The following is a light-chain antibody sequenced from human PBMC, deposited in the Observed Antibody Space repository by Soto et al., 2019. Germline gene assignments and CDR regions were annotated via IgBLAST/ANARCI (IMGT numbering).Light chain of an antibody. Sequence: QSALTQPRSVSGSPGQSVTISCTGTSSDVGAYNYVSWYQQHPGKAPKLMIYDVNKRPSGVPDRFSGSKSGNTASLTISGLQAEDEADYYCCSYAGIYPFVFGTGTKVTVL. V-gene: IGLV2-11*01. CDR2: DVN. J-gene: IGLJ1*01. CDR3: CSYAGIYPFV. CDR1: SSDVGAYNY.